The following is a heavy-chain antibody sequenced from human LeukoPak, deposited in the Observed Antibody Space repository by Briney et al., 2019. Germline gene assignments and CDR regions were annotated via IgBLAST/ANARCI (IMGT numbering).Heavy chain of an antibody. D-gene: IGHD4-11*01. Sequence: SETLFLTCAVYGGSFSGYYWSWIRQPPGKGLEWIGEINHSGSTNYNPSLKSRVTISVDTSKNQFSLKLSSVTAAGTAVYYCATNSYSNFDRRYFDYWGQGTLVTVSS. CDR2: INHSGST. CDR1: GGSFSGYY. J-gene: IGHJ4*02. CDR3: ATNSYSNFDRRYFDY. V-gene: IGHV4-34*01.